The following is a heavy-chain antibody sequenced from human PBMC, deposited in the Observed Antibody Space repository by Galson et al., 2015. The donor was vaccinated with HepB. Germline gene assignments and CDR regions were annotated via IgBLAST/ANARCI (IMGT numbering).Heavy chain of an antibody. J-gene: IGHJ4*02. D-gene: IGHD5-12*01. CDR2: ISAYNGNT. Sequence: SVKVSCKASGYTFTSYGISWVRQAPGQGLEWMGWISAYNGNTNYAQKLQGRVTMTTDTSTSTAYMELRSLRSDDTAVYYCARDLPKSEGSGYDSGPETFDYWGQGTLVTVSS. CDR3: ARDLPKSEGSGYDSGPETFDY. CDR1: GYTFTSYG. V-gene: IGHV1-18*04.